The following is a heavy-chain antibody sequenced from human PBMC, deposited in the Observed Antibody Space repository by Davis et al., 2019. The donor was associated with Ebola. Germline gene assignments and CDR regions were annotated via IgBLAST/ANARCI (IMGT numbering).Heavy chain of an antibody. CDR1: GYTFTSYY. V-gene: IGHV1-3*01. CDR3: ASARRDGYSYYYYGMDV. D-gene: IGHD5-24*01. CDR2: INAGNGNT. Sequence: ASVKVSCKASGYTFTSYYMHWVRQAPGQRLEWMGWINAGNGNTKYSQKFQGRVTITRDTSASTAYMELSSLRSEDTAVYYCASARRDGYSYYYYGMDVWGQGTTVTVSS. J-gene: IGHJ6*02.